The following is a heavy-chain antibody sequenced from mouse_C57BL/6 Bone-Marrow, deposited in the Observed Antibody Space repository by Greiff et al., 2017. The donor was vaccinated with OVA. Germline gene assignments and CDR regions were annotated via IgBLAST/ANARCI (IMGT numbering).Heavy chain of an antibody. CDR3: AAQAGY. J-gene: IGHJ2*01. D-gene: IGHD3-2*02. V-gene: IGHV1-26*01. Sequence: EVQLQQSGPELVKPGASVKISCKASGYTFTDYYMNWVKQSHGKSLEWIGDINPNNGGTSYNQKFKGKATLTVDKSSSTAYMELRSLTSEDSAVYYCAAQAGYWGQGTTLTVSS. CDR1: GYTFTDYY. CDR2: INPNNGGT.